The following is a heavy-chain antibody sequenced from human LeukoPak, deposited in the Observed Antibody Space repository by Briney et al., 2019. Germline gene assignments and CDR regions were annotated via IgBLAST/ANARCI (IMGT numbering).Heavy chain of an antibody. CDR1: GFTFSSYW. CDR2: INSDGSDT. D-gene: IGHD6-6*01. CDR3: VTPSPSIDF. V-gene: IGHV3-74*01. J-gene: IGHJ4*02. Sequence: GGSLRLSCAASGFTFSSYWMHWVRQAPGEGLVWVSRINSDGSDTSYADSVKGRFTISRDNAKNTLYLQLNSLGAEDTAVYYCVTPSPSIDFWGQGTLVTVSS.